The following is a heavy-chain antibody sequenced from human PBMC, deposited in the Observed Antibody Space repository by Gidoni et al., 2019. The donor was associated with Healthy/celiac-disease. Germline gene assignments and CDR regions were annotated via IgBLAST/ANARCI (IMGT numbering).Heavy chain of an antibody. J-gene: IGHJ6*02. Sequence: QVQLVQSGAEGKKPGSSVKVSCKASGGTFSSNAISWVRQAPGQGLEWMGGIIPIFCTANYAQKFQVRVTITADESTSTAYMELSSLRSEDTAVYYCASAYCGGDCYRGYYYYGMDVWGQGPTVTVSS. CDR2: IIPIFCTA. CDR1: GGTFSSNA. V-gene: IGHV1-69*01. D-gene: IGHD2-21*02. CDR3: ASAYCGGDCYRGYYYYGMDV.